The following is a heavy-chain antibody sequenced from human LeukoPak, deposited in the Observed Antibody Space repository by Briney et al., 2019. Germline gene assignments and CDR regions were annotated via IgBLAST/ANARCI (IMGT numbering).Heavy chain of an antibody. V-gene: IGHV4-34*01. CDR1: GGSFSGYY. Sequence: SETLSLTCAVYGGSFSGYYWSWIRQPPGKGLEWIGEINHSGRTNYNPSLKSRVTISVDTSKNQFSLKLSSVTAADTAVYYCARDKVVPAAINWFDPWGQGTLVTVSS. J-gene: IGHJ5*02. CDR3: ARDKVVPAAINWFDP. CDR2: INHSGRT. D-gene: IGHD2-2*01.